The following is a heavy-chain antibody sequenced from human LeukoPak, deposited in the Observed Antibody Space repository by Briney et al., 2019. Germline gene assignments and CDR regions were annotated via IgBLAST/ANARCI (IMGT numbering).Heavy chain of an antibody. V-gene: IGHV3-21*01. CDR2: ISSSSSYI. D-gene: IGHD4-17*01. J-gene: IGHJ4*02. CDR1: GLTFSTHS. Sequence: GGSLRLSCTVSGLTFSTHSMNWVRQAPGKGLEWVSSISSSSSYINYADSVKGRFTISRDNAKNSLYLQMNSLRAEDTAVYYCARATDGDYVPYWGQGTLVTVSS. CDR3: ARATDGDYVPY.